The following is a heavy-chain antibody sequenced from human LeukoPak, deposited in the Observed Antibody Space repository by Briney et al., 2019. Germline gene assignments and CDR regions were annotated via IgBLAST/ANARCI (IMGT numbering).Heavy chain of an antibody. Sequence: ASVKVSCKASGYTFTSYYMHWVRQAPGQGLEWMGWINPNSGGTNYAQKFQGRVTMTRDTSISTAYMELSRLRSDDTAVYYCARVRHSEYYDILSYYYYYMDVWGKGTTVTVSS. J-gene: IGHJ6*03. V-gene: IGHV1-2*02. D-gene: IGHD3-9*01. CDR2: INPNSGGT. CDR1: GYTFTSYY. CDR3: ARVRHSEYYDILSYYYYYMDV.